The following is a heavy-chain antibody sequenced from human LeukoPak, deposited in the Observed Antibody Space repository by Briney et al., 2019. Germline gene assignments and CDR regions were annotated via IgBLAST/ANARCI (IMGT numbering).Heavy chain of an antibody. D-gene: IGHD3/OR15-3a*01. CDR3: ARISMISNYYYYYMDV. J-gene: IGHJ6*03. Sequence: PGGSLRLSCAASGFTVSSNYMSWVRQAPGKGLEWVSVIYSGGSTYYADSVKGRFTISRDNSKNTLYLQMNSLRAVDTAVYYCARISMISNYYYYYMDVWGKGTTVTVSS. CDR2: IYSGGST. CDR1: GFTVSSNY. V-gene: IGHV3-53*01.